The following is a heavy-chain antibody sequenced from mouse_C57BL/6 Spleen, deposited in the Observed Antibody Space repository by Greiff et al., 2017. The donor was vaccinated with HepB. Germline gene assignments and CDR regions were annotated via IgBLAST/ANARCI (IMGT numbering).Heavy chain of an antibody. D-gene: IGHD1-1*01. CDR3: VRSSFYWYFDV. CDR1: GFSFNTYA. J-gene: IGHJ1*03. Sequence: EVQLVESGGGLVQPKGSLKLSCAASGFSFNTYAMNWVRQAPGKGLEWVARIRSKSNNYATYYADSVKDRFTISRDDSESMLYLQMNNLKTEDTAMYYCVRSSFYWYFDVWGTGTTVTVSS. V-gene: IGHV10-1*01. CDR2: IRSKSNNYAT.